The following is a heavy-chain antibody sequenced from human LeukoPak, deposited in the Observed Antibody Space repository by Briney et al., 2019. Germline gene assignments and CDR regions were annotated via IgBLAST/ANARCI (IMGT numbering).Heavy chain of an antibody. V-gene: IGHV3-66*02. CDR1: GFTVSTNY. J-gene: IGHJ4*02. CDR2: TYSGGTT. CDR3: ARDQNY. Sequence: QPGGSLRLSYVASGFTVSTNYMSWVRQAPGKGLEWVSVTYSGGTTYYADSVKGRFTISTDNSQNTLYLQMNSLRPEDTAVYYCARDQNYWGQGTLVTVSS.